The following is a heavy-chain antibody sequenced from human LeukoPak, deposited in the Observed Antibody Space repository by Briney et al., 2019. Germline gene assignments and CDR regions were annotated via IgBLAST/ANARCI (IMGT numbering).Heavy chain of an antibody. J-gene: IGHJ4*02. CDR3: ARDTTYYDYVWGSYENYFDY. V-gene: IGHV4-34*01. Sequence: SETLSLTCAVYGGSFSGYYWSWIRQPPGKGLEWIGEINHSGSTNYNPSLKSRVTISVDTSKNQFSLKLSSVTAADTAVYYCARDTTYYDYVWGSYENYFDYWGQGTLVTVSS. D-gene: IGHD3-16*01. CDR1: GGSFSGYY. CDR2: INHSGST.